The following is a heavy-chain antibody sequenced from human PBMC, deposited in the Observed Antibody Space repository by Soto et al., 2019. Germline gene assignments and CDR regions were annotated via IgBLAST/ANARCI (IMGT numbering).Heavy chain of an antibody. CDR3: ARGIAVAGTGFDY. D-gene: IGHD6-19*01. CDR1: GGSISSYY. V-gene: IGHV4-59*01. Sequence: QVQLQESGPGLVKPSETLSLTCTVSGGSISSYYWSWIRQPPGKGLEWIGYIFYSGSTNYNPSLKSRVPISVDTSKNQFSLKLSSVTAADTAVYHCARGIAVAGTGFDYWGQGTLVTVSS. J-gene: IGHJ4*02. CDR2: IFYSGST.